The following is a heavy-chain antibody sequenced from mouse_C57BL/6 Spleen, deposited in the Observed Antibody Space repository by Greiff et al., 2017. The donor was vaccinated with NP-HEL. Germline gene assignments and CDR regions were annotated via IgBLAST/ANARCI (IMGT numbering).Heavy chain of an antibody. J-gene: IGHJ4*01. D-gene: IGHD2-2*01. CDR1: GYTFTSYT. Sequence: VQLQQSGAELARPGASVKMSCKASGYTFTSYTMHWVKQRPGQGLEWIGYINPSSGYTKYNQKFKDKATLTADKSSSTAYMQLSSLTSEDSAVYYCARYGYDGDYAMDYWGQGTSVTVSS. V-gene: IGHV1-4*01. CDR2: INPSSGYT. CDR3: ARYGYDGDYAMDY.